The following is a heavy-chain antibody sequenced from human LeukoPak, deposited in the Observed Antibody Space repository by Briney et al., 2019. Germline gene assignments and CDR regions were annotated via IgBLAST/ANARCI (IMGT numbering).Heavy chain of an antibody. D-gene: IGHD3-22*01. CDR1: GYSISSGFY. Sequence: SETLSLTCTVSGYSISSGFYWGWIRQSPGKGLDWIGSIHYSKITFYNPSLKSRVTISVDTSKNQFSLKLKSVTAADTAVYYCAREKAYYYDPWGQGTLVTVSS. V-gene: IGHV4-38-2*02. J-gene: IGHJ4*02. CDR2: IHYSKIT. CDR3: AREKAYYYDP.